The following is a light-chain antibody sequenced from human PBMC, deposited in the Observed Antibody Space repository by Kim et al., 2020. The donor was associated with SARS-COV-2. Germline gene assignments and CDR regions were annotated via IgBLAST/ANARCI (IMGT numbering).Light chain of an antibody. Sequence: QSVLTQPPSASGTPGQRVTISCSGSSSSIGSNTVNWYQQLPGTAPKVIIYNSNQRPSGFPDRFSGSKSGTSASLAISGLQSDDEADYYCASWDDSLNGWEFGGGTKVTVL. CDR2: NSN. V-gene: IGLV1-44*01. J-gene: IGLJ3*02. CDR1: SSSIGSNT. CDR3: ASWDDSLNGWE.